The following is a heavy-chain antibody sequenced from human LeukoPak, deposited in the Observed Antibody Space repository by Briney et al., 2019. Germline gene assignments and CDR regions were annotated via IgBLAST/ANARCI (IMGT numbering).Heavy chain of an antibody. Sequence: GGSLRLSCAASGFTFSSYAMSWVRQAPGKGLEWVSAISGSGGSTYYADSVKGRFTISRDNSENTLYLQMNSLRAEDTAVYYCAKFKAVVVAATPVPYFDYWGQGTLVTVSS. CDR2: ISGSGGST. J-gene: IGHJ4*02. D-gene: IGHD2-15*01. CDR1: GFTFSSYA. CDR3: AKFKAVVVAATPVPYFDY. V-gene: IGHV3-23*01.